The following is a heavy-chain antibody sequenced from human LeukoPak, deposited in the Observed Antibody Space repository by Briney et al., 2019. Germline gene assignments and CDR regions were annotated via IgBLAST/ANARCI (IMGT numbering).Heavy chain of an antibody. Sequence: GASVKVSCKASGYTFVGYYLHWVRQAPGQGLEWMAWIDPYTGNTHYAKKCQGTINATRDTSVSTTYMELSWLTSDDTARYYCAREYSASEHWGQGTLVTVSS. CDR3: AREYSASEH. D-gene: IGHD5-12*01. V-gene: IGHV1-2*02. CDR1: GYTFVGYY. CDR2: IDPYTGNT. J-gene: IGHJ4*02.